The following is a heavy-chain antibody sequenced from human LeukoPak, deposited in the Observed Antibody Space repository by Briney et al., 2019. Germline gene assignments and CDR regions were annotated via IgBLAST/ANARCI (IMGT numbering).Heavy chain of an antibody. V-gene: IGHV4-34*01. CDR1: GGSFSGYY. CDR3: ARGSVTNYYYMDV. J-gene: IGHJ6*03. D-gene: IGHD4-11*01. Sequence: KPSETLSLTCAVYGGSFSGYYWSWIRQPPGKGLEWIGEINHSGSTNYNPSLKSRVTISVDKSKNQFSLKLSSVTAADTAVYYCARGSVTNYYYMDVWGKGTTVTVSS. CDR2: INHSGST.